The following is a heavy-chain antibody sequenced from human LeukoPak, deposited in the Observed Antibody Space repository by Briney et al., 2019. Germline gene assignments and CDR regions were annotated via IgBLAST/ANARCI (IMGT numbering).Heavy chain of an antibody. CDR3: ARVVKGVYGDYYYGMDV. Sequence: LRLSCVVSGISLSNYAMTWVRQAPGKGLEWIGYIYYSGSTFYNPSLKSRLTISVDTSKNQFSLKLSSVTAADTAVYYCARVVKGVYGDYYYGMDVWGQGTTVTVSS. CDR1: GISLSNYA. D-gene: IGHD4-17*01. J-gene: IGHJ6*02. CDR2: IYYSGST. V-gene: IGHV4-31*11.